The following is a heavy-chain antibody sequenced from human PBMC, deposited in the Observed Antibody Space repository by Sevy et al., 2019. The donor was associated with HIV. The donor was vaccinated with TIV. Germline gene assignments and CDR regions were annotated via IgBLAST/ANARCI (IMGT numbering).Heavy chain of an antibody. J-gene: IGHJ4*02. Sequence: GGSLRLSCTASGFTFGDYAMSWFRQAPGKGLEWVGFIRSKAYGGTTEYAASVKGRFTISRDDSKSIAYLQMNSLKTEDTAVYYCTRGDGSYDFWSGYYGPPNPALHYWGQGTLVTVSS. CDR1: GFTFGDYA. D-gene: IGHD3-3*01. CDR3: TRGDGSYDFWSGYYGPPNPALHY. V-gene: IGHV3-49*03. CDR2: IRSKAYGGTT.